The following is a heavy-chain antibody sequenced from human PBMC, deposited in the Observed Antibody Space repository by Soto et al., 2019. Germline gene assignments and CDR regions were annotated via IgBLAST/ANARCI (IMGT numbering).Heavy chain of an antibody. CDR2: ISGSGGST. J-gene: IGHJ3*02. Sequence: EMQLLESGGGLVQPGGSLRLSCAASGFTFSSYAMSWVRQAPAKGLEWVSAISGSGGSTYYADSVKGRFTISRDNSKNTLYLQRICQRAEDTSVYYCANTDHGDYVADHDAFDIWGQGTMVTVSS. CDR3: ANTDHGDYVADHDAFDI. V-gene: IGHV3-23*01. CDR1: GFTFSSYA. D-gene: IGHD4-17*01.